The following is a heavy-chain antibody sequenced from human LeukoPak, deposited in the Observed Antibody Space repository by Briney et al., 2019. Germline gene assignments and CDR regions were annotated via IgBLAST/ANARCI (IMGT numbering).Heavy chain of an antibody. J-gene: IGHJ6*03. CDR3: ARHGERGYYYYMDV. Sequence: SETLSLTCTVSGYSISSGYYWGWIRQSPGKGLEWIGSVFHTVITYYNPSLTSRLSISVDTSKNQFSLKLSSVTAADTAVYYCARHGERGYYYYMDVWGKGTTVTVS. CDR1: GYSISSGYY. D-gene: IGHD1-26*01. CDR2: VFHTVIT. V-gene: IGHV4-38-2*02.